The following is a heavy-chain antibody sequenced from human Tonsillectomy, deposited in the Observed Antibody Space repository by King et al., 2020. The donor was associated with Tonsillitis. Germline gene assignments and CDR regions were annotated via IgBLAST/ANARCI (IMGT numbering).Heavy chain of an antibody. CDR3: ARISYYGSGSYYRYYYGMDV. J-gene: IGHJ6*02. Sequence: QLVQSGAEVKKPGSSVKVSCKASGGTFSNYGISWVRQAPGQGLEWMGGIIPISGTADYAQKFQGRVTITADKSTSTAYMELSSLRSEDTAVYYCARISYYGSGSYYRYYYGMDVWGQGTTVTVSS. CDR1: GGTFSNYG. V-gene: IGHV1-69*06. CDR2: IIPISGTA. D-gene: IGHD3-10*01.